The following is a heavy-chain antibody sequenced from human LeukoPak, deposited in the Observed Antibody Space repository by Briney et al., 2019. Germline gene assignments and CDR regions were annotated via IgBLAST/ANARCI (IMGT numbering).Heavy chain of an antibody. Sequence: GASVKVSCKASGGTFSSYAISWVRQAPGRGLEWMGRIIPILGIANYAQKFQGRVTITADKSTSTAYMELSSLRSEDTAVYYCARVASGSGYSPSPFDYWGQGTLVTVSS. CDR3: ARVASGSGYSPSPFDY. CDR1: GGTFSSYA. J-gene: IGHJ4*02. D-gene: IGHD3-22*01. CDR2: IIPILGIA. V-gene: IGHV1-69*04.